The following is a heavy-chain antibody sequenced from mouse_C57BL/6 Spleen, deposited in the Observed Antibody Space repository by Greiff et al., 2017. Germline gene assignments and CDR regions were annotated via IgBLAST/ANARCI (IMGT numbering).Heavy chain of an antibody. J-gene: IGHJ4*01. D-gene: IGHD1-1*01. CDR2: IDPEDGET. V-gene: IGHV14-2*01. CDR3: AYYYGSSYGAMDY. CDR1: GYNINDYY. Sequence: EVQLQQSGAELVKPGASVKLSCTASGYNINDYYMHWVKQRTEQGLEWIGRIDPEDGETKYAPKFQGKATITADTSSNTAYLQLSSLTSEDTAVYYCAYYYGSSYGAMDYWGQGTSVTVSS.